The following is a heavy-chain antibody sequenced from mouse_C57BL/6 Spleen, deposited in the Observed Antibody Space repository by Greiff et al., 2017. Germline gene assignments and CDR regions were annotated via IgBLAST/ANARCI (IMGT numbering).Heavy chain of an antibody. CDR3: AREKAYGYLYFDY. V-gene: IGHV3-6*01. J-gene: IGHJ2*01. Sequence: ESGPGLVKPSQSLSLTCSVTGYSITSGYYWNWIRQFPGNKLEWMGYISYDGSNNYNPSLKNRISITRDTSKNQFFLKLNSVTTEDTATYYCAREKAYGYLYFDYWGQGTTLTVSS. CDR1: GYSITSGYY. D-gene: IGHD2-2*01. CDR2: ISYDGSN.